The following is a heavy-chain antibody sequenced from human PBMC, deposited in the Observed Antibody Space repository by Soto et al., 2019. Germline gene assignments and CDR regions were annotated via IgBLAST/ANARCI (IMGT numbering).Heavy chain of an antibody. V-gene: IGHV3-48*03. J-gene: IGHJ4*02. CDR3: ARGGIH. D-gene: IGHD6-13*01. Sequence: GALRLSGVAPVYTFNSHEMNWIRQTPGKRLEWISSVSGSGTTKYADSVKGRFTISRDNAHKSIYLQMNSLRVEDTGVYYCARGGIHWGQGALVTVSS. CDR1: VYTFNSHE. CDR2: VSGSGTT.